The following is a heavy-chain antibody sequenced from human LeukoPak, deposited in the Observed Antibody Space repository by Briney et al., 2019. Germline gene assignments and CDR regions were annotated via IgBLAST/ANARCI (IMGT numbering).Heavy chain of an antibody. CDR2: FDPEDGET. CDR3: ATVFRTRRWYNWFDP. V-gene: IGHV1-24*01. D-gene: IGHD5-24*01. J-gene: IGHJ5*02. Sequence: ASVTVSCKVSGYTLTELSMHWVRQAPGKGLEWMGGFDPEDGETIYAQKFQGRVTMTEDTSTDTAYMELSSLRSEDTAVYYCATVFRTRRWYNWFDPWGQGTLVTVSS. CDR1: GYTLTELS.